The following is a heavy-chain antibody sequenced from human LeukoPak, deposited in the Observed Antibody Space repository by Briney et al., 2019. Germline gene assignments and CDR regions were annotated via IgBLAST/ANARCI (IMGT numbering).Heavy chain of an antibody. V-gene: IGHV1-69*13. Sequence: SVKVPCKASGGTFSSYAISWVRQAPGQGLEWMGGIIPIFGTANYAQKFQGRVTITADESTSTAYMELSSLRSEDTAVYYCARRGPFWSGYLAVYYYYYGMDVWGQGTTVTVSS. CDR3: ARRGPFWSGYLAVYYYYYGMDV. J-gene: IGHJ6*02. D-gene: IGHD3-3*01. CDR2: IIPIFGTA. CDR1: GGTFSSYA.